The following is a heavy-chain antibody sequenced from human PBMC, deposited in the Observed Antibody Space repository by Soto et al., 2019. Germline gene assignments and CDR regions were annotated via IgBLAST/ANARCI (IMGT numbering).Heavy chain of an antibody. CDR1: GYSSTSYG. V-gene: IGHV1-18*01. Sequence: QVQLVQYGAEVKKPGASVKVSCKASGYSSTSYGISWVRQAHGQGLEWMGWINAYNGNTNYAQKLQGRVTMTTDTSTSTAYMELRSLRSDDTAVFYCARDPVAGTYFDYWGQGTLVTVSS. D-gene: IGHD6-19*01. CDR3: ARDPVAGTYFDY. CDR2: INAYNGNT. J-gene: IGHJ4*02.